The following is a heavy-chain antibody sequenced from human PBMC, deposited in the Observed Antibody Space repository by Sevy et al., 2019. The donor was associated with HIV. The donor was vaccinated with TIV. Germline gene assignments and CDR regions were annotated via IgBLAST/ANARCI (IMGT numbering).Heavy chain of an antibody. CDR2: ISAYNGNT. CDR3: ARGPRKYYDSSGYYYPPSY. D-gene: IGHD3-22*01. V-gene: IGHV1-18*01. J-gene: IGHJ4*02. CDR1: GYTFTSYG. Sequence: ASVKVSCEASGYTFTSYGIIWVRQAPGQGLEWMGWISAYNGNTNYAQRLQGRVTMTTDTSTSTAYMELTSLRSDDTAVYYCARGPRKYYDSSGYYYPPSYWGQGTLVIVSS.